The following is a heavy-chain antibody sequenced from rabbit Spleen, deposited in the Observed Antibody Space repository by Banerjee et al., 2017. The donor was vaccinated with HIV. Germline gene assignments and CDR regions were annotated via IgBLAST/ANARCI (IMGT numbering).Heavy chain of an antibody. V-gene: IGHV1S45*01. CDR1: GFSFSNKAV. CDR3: ARPVSGWGLMGLDL. D-gene: IGHD4-1*01. J-gene: IGHJ3*01. CDR2: IDTDTAKS. Sequence: QEQLEESGGGLVKPGGTLKLSCTASGFSFSNKAVMCWVRQAPGKGLEWIACIDTDTAKSVYASWATGRFTVSRTSSTTVTLQMTSLTAADTATYFCARPVSGWGLMGLDLWGQGTLVTVS.